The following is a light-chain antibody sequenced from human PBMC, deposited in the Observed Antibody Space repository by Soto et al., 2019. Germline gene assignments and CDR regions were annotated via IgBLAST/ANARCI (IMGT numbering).Light chain of an antibody. Sequence: DSQMTQYPSTLSASIGDRVTITCRAGQSISSWLAWYQQKPGKAPKLLISKASTLQSGVPPRFSGSGSGTDFTLTISRLEPEDFAVYYCQQYGSSPWTFGQGTKVEIK. J-gene: IGKJ1*01. CDR3: QQYGSSPWT. CDR1: QSISSW. CDR2: KAS. V-gene: IGKV1-5*03.